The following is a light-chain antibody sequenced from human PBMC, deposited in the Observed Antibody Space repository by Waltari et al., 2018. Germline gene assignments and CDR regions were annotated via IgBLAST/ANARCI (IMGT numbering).Light chain of an antibody. CDR1: HGIINY. V-gene: IGKV1-17*03. CDR3: LQHHSYPRT. Sequence: CRASHGIINYLAWFQQKPGKVPRRVIYAASSLQSGVPSRFSGSGSGTDFTLKISSLEAEDFAIYYCLQHHSYPRTFGQGTKVEIK. J-gene: IGKJ1*01. CDR2: AAS.